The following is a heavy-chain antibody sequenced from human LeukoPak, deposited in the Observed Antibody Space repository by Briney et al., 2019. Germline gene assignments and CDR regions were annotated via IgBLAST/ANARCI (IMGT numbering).Heavy chain of an antibody. CDR3: ARRSNPPGRIDH. V-gene: IGHV3-23*01. Sequence: QSGGSLRLSCAASGFTFSSYAMSWVRQAPGKGLEWVSAISGSGGSTYYADSVKGRFTISRDNSKNTLYLQMNSLRAEDTAVYYCARRSNPPGRIDHWGQGTLVTVSS. CDR2: ISGSGGST. J-gene: IGHJ4*02. CDR1: GFTFSSYA. D-gene: IGHD1-14*01.